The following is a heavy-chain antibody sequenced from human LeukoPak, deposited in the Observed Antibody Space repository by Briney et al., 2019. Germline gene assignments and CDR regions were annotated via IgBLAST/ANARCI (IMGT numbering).Heavy chain of an antibody. CDR3: VRDLAYNYNYYYYGLDV. D-gene: IGHD1-1*01. CDR1: GFTFSSFE. Sequence: PGGSLRLSCAASGFTFSSFEMKWVRQAPGKGLEWASSINAGGSDIHYADSFKGRFTISRDNAKSSLYLQMSSLRAEDTAVYYCVRDLAYNYNYYYYGLDVWGQGTTVAVSS. CDR2: INAGGSDI. J-gene: IGHJ6*02. V-gene: IGHV3-48*03.